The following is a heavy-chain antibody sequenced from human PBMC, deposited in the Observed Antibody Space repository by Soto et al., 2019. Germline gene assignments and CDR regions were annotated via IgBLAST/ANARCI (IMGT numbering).Heavy chain of an antibody. CDR1: GGTFSSYA. D-gene: IGHD4-17*01. Sequence: ASVKVSCKASGGTFSSYAISWVRQAPGQGLEWMGGIIPIFGTANYAQKFQGRVTITADESTSTAYMELSSLKASDTAMYYCARHVLLTTPEGFDYWGQGTLVTLSS. J-gene: IGHJ4*02. CDR2: IIPIFGTA. V-gene: IGHV1-69*13. CDR3: ARHVLLTTPEGFDY.